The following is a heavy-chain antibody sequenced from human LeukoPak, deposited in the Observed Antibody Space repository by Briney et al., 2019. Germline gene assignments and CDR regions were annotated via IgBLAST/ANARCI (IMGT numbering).Heavy chain of an antibody. CDR3: ARGTIVVVPAAADLYYFDY. D-gene: IGHD2-2*01. Sequence: SETLSLTCTVSGGSISSGGYYWSWTRQHPGKGLEWIGYIYYSGSTYYNPSLKSRVTISVDTSKNQFSLKLSSVTAADTAVYYCARGTIVVVPAAADLYYFDYWGQGTLVTVSS. CDR2: IYYSGST. CDR1: GGSISSGGYY. V-gene: IGHV4-31*03. J-gene: IGHJ4*02.